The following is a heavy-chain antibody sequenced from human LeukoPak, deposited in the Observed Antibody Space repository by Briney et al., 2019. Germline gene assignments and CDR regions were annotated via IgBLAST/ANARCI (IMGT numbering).Heavy chain of an antibody. Sequence: SETLSLTCTVSGGSLSSGDYYWRWIRQPPGKGLEWIGYIYYSGSTYYNPSLKSRVTISLDTSKNQFSLRLTSVTAADTAVYYCARAIASSGSRLFDYWGQGTLVTVSS. CDR2: IYYSGST. CDR1: GGSLSSGDYY. D-gene: IGHD3-10*01. CDR3: ARAIASSGSRLFDY. J-gene: IGHJ4*02. V-gene: IGHV4-30-4*01.